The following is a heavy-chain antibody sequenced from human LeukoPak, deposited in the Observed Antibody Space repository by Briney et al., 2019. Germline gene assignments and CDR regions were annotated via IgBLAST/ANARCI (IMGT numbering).Heavy chain of an antibody. D-gene: IGHD2-2*01. CDR3: ASPGYCSSTSCSGDAFDI. J-gene: IGHJ3*02. V-gene: IGHV1-2*02. CDR1: GYTFTGYY. CDR2: INPNSGGT. Sequence: ASVKVSCKASGYTFTGYYMHWVRQAPGQGLEWMGWINPNSGGTNYAQKFQGRVTMTRDTSISTAYMELSRLRSDDTAVYYCASPGYCSSTSCSGDAFDIWGRGTMVTVSS.